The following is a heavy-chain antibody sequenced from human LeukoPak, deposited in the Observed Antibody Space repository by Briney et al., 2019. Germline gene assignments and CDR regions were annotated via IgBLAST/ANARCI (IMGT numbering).Heavy chain of an antibody. J-gene: IGHJ4*02. V-gene: IGHV3-23*01. CDR1: GFTFSNYA. CDR2: ISGSASST. D-gene: IGHD5-18*01. Sequence: GGSLRLSCAASGFTFSNYAMSWVRQAPGKGLEWVSAISGSASSTYHADSVKGRFTISRDNSKNMLYLQMNSLRAEDTAVYYCANDLGWIQLNLGRGQGTLVTVSS. CDR3: ANDLGWIQLNLG.